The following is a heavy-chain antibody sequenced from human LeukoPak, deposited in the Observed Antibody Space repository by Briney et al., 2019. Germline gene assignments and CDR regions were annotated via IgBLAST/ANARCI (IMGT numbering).Heavy chain of an antibody. CDR3: ARGWELNWFDP. CDR2: INPSSGGT. CDR1: GYTFTGYY. J-gene: IGHJ5*02. D-gene: IGHD1-26*01. V-gene: IGHV1-2*06. Sequence: ASVKVSCKASGYTFTGYYMHWVRQAPGQGLEWMGRINPSSGGTNYAQKFQGRVTMTSDTSISTAYMELSRLRSDDTAVYYCARGWELNWFDPWGQGTLVTVSS.